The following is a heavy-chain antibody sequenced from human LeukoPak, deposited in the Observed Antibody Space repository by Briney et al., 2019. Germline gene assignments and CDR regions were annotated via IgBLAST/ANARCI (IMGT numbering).Heavy chain of an antibody. CDR2: IRSKADTYTT. J-gene: IGHJ4*02. V-gene: IGHV3-73*01. D-gene: IGHD6-19*01. Sequence: PAGSLKLSCAASGFTFSASAVHWVRRASGKGREWVGRIRSKADTYTTSYAASVKGRFTISRDDSKNTAFLQLNSLKTEDTAMSYCNGEYSSGWPVDFWKRATLVTVSS. CDR3: NGEYSSGWPVDF. CDR1: GFTFSASA.